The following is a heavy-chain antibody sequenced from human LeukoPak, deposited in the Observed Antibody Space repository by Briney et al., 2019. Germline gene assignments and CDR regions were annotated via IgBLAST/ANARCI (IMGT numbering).Heavy chain of an antibody. Sequence: PGGSLRLSCAASGFTVSSNYMRWVRQAPGKGLEWISLIYTGGSTYYADSVKGRFTISRDNSKNTLYLQMNSLRAEDTAVYYCATSPASSCLDDWGQGTLVTVSS. D-gene: IGHD6-13*01. CDR3: ATSPASSCLDD. CDR2: IYTGGST. CDR1: GFTVSSNY. V-gene: IGHV3-53*01. J-gene: IGHJ4*02.